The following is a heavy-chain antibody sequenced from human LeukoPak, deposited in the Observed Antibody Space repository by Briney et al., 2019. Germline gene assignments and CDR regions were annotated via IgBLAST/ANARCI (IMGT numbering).Heavy chain of an antibody. V-gene: IGHV3-23*01. CDR3: AKPYVRGQWLAKFDY. CDR2: ISSSGSTI. CDR1: GFPFQNAW. Sequence: GGSLRLSCGASGFPFQNAWMSWVRQAPGKGLEWVSYISSSGSTIYYADSVKGRFTISRDNSKNTLYLQMNSLRAEDTAVYYCAKPYVRGQWLAKFDYWGQGTLVTVSS. D-gene: IGHD6-19*01. J-gene: IGHJ4*02.